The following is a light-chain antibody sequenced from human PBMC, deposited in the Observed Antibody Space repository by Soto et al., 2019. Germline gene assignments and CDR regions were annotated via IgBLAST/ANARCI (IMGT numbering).Light chain of an antibody. J-gene: IGLJ2*01. Sequence: QSALTQPASVSGSPGQSITISCTYNLVSWYQQHPGKSPKLMTYEGNKRPSGISNRLSGSKSGNTASLTISGLQAEDEADYFCCSYAGKRVVFGGGTKLTVL. CDR2: EGN. CDR3: CSYAGKRVV. CDR1: YNL. V-gene: IGLV2-23*01.